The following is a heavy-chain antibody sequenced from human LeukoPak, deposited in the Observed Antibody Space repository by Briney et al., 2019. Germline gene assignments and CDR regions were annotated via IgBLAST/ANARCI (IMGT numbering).Heavy chain of an antibody. Sequence: GRSLRLSCAASGFTFSSYGMHWVRQAPGKGLEWVAVIWYDGSNKYYADSVKGRFTISRDSSKNTLYLQMNSLRAEDTAVYYCARDRTVYWNYDTYFQHWGQGTLVTVSS. J-gene: IGHJ1*01. CDR3: ARDRTVYWNYDTYFQH. CDR1: GFTFSSYG. V-gene: IGHV3-33*01. CDR2: IWYDGSNK. D-gene: IGHD1-7*01.